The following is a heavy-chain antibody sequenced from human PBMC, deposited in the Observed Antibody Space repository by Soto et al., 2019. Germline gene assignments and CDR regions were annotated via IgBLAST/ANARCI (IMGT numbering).Heavy chain of an antibody. CDR3: AKGPTVFGAVISFDYYYGMYV. J-gene: IGHJ6*02. V-gene: IGHV3-23*01. CDR1: GFTFSTSA. CDR2: ISGSGAGT. D-gene: IGHD3-3*01. Sequence: PGGSLRLSCTASGFTFSTSAMSWVRQAPGRGLEWVSGISGSGAGTYYADSVKGRFTISRDNSKNTLLLQMSGLKAEDAAVYYCAKGPTVFGAVISFDYYYGMYVWGQGTPVTVSS.